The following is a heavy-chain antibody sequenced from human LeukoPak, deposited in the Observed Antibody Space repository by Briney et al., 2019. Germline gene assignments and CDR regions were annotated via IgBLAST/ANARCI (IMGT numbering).Heavy chain of an antibody. D-gene: IGHD4-17*01. CDR3: AKALHRSHGDFAREAAFDI. V-gene: IGHV3-9*03. CDR1: GFTFDDYA. CDR2: ISWNSATT. Sequence: PGGSLRLSCAASGFTFDDYAMHRVRQAPGKGLEWVSGISWNSATTLYADSVKGRFSVSRDNAKNSLYLEMNSLRDEDMALYFCAKALHRSHGDFAREAAFDIWGQGTMVTVSS. J-gene: IGHJ3*02.